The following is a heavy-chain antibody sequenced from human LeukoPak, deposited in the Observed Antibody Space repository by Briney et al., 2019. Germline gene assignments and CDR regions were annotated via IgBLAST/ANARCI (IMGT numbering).Heavy chain of an antibody. CDR1: GFTFSNNA. V-gene: IGHV3-23*01. J-gene: IGHJ4*02. CDR2: ITGSDDST. D-gene: IGHD3-22*01. Sequence: GGSLRLSCAASGFTFSNNAMTWVRQAPGEGLEWVSTITGSDDSTYYADSVKGRFTISRDYSKNTVFLQLNNLRAEDTAMYYCAKGPQLYSGYRPNYWGQGTLVTVSS. CDR3: AKGPQLYSGYRPNY.